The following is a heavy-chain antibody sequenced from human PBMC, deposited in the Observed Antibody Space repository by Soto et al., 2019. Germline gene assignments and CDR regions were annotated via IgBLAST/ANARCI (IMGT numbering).Heavy chain of an antibody. D-gene: IGHD5-12*01. V-gene: IGHV1-69*02. Sequence: SVKVSCKASGGTFSTSTFTWVRQAPGQGLEWMGRTIPLLNVADYAQDFQGRLTITADKSTSTTYMELTSLTSKDTAVYYCARHCPDIVAAITWGYYFDYWGQGTLVTVSS. CDR3: ARHCPDIVAAITWGYYFDY. CDR1: GGTFSTST. CDR2: TIPLLNVA. J-gene: IGHJ4*02.